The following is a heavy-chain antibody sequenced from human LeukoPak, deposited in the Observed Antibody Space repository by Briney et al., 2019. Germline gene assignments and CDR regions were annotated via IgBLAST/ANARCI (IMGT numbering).Heavy chain of an antibody. V-gene: IGHV4-59*01. CDR1: GGSISSYY. Sequence: SETLSLTCTVSGGSISSYYWSWIRQPPGKGLEWFGYIYYSGSTNYNPSLKSRVTISVDTSKNQFSLKLSSVTAADTAVYYCARVHDSGSYSSTWYFDLWGRGTLVTVSS. D-gene: IGHD1-26*01. CDR3: ARVHDSGSYSSTWYFDL. CDR2: IYYSGST. J-gene: IGHJ2*01.